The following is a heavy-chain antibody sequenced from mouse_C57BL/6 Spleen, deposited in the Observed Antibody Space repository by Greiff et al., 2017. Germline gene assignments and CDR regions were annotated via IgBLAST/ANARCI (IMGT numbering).Heavy chain of an antibody. Sequence: QVQLKQPGAELVMPGASVKLSCKASGYTFTSYWMHWVKQRPGQGLEWIGEIDPSDSYTNYNQKFKGKSTLTVDKSSSTAYMQLSSLTSEDSAVYYCARGYYEAMDYWGQGTSVTVSS. CDR2: IDPSDSYT. CDR1: GYTFTSYW. CDR3: ARGYYEAMDY. J-gene: IGHJ4*01. V-gene: IGHV1-69*01. D-gene: IGHD1-1*01.